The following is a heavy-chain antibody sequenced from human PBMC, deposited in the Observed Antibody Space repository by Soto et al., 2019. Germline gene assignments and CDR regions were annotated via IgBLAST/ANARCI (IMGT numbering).Heavy chain of an antibody. CDR3: ARQPRRGEGRFYYYYYMDV. CDR2: VYIGGST. V-gene: IGHV3-66*04. CDR1: GFSVSDYY. D-gene: IGHD2-21*01. J-gene: IGHJ6*03. Sequence: DVHLMESGGGLVQPGGSLRLSCAASGFSVSDYYMTWVRQAPGEGLDWVAVVYIGGSTYYADAVRGRFTISRDTSKNTVSLQMNSLRAEDTAVYYCARQPRRGEGRFYYYYYMDVWGNGATVTVSS.